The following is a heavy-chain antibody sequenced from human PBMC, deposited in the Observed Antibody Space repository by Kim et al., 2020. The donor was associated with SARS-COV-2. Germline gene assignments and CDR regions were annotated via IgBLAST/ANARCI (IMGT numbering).Heavy chain of an antibody. CDR2: IIPIFGTA. Sequence: SVKVSCKASGGTFSSYAISWVRQAPGQGLEWMGGIIPIFGTANYAQKFQGRVTITADESTSTAYMELSSLRSEDTAVYYCASVGDYWRDYYYYGMDVWGQGTTVTVSS. CDR1: GGTFSSYA. V-gene: IGHV1-69*13. J-gene: IGHJ6*02. D-gene: IGHD4-17*01. CDR3: ASVGDYWRDYYYYGMDV.